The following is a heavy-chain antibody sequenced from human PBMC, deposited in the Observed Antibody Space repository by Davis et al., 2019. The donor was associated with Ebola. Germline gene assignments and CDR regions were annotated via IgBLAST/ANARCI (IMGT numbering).Heavy chain of an antibody. V-gene: IGHV3-7*01. CDR1: GFLFSNYY. CDR3: ARMVDWGIHPPYFDY. J-gene: IGHJ4*02. D-gene: IGHD7-27*01. Sequence: GESLKISCAASGFLFSNYYMRWVRQPPGKGLEWVANINQDGSDINYVDSVKGRFTISRDNAKNSLYLLMSSLRPEDTAVYYCARMVDWGIHPPYFDYWGQGTLVTVSS. CDR2: INQDGSDI.